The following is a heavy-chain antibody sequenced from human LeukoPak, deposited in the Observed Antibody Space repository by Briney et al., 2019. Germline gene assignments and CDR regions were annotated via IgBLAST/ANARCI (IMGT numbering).Heavy chain of an antibody. CDR3: AKHARIGIQIYYFDY. V-gene: IGHV3-23*01. CDR1: GFTFSSYA. J-gene: IGHJ4*02. CDR2: ISGSGGST. Sequence: GGSPRLSCAASGFTFSSYAMSWVRQAPGKGLEWVSAISGSGGSTYYADSVKGRFTISRDNSKNTLYLQMNSLRAEDTAVYYCAKHARIGIQIYYFDYWGQGTLVTVSS. D-gene: IGHD2/OR15-2a*01.